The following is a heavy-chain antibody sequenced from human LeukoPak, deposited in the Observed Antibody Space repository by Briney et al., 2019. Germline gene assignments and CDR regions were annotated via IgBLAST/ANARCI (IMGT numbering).Heavy chain of an antibody. CDR3: ARDTGYLGSNYGMDV. V-gene: IGHV4-59*01. CDR2: IFYGGST. Sequence: SETLSLTCTVSGGSISSYYWSWIRQPPGKGLEWIGYIFYGGSTNCNPSLKSRVIISVDTSKNQFSLNLSSVTAADTAIYYCARDTGYLGSNYGMDVWGQGTTVTVSS. J-gene: IGHJ6*02. D-gene: IGHD3-22*01. CDR1: GGSISSYY.